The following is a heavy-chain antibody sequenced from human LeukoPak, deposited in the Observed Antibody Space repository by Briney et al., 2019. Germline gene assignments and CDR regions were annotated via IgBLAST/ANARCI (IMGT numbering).Heavy chain of an antibody. Sequence: SETLSLTCTVSGGSISSYYWSWIRQPPGKGLEWIGNMYYSGSTNYNPSLKSRVTISADTSKNQFSLKLSSVTAADTAVYYCARGAVAYYYFDNWGQGTLVTVSS. CDR1: GGSISSYY. J-gene: IGHJ4*02. D-gene: IGHD6-19*01. V-gene: IGHV4-59*01. CDR3: ARGAVAYYYFDN. CDR2: MYYSGST.